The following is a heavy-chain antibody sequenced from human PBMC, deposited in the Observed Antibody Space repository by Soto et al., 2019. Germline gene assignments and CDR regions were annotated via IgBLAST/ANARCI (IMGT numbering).Heavy chain of an antibody. Sequence: SETLSLTCTVSGGSVSSGSYYWSWIRQPPWKGLEWIGYIYYSGSTNYNPSLKSRVTISVDTSKNQFSLKLSSVTAADTAVYYCARGGGGNFWSGYYTSWFDPWGQGXLVTVHS. V-gene: IGHV4-61*01. CDR2: IYYSGST. J-gene: IGHJ5*02. CDR3: ARGGGGNFWSGYYTSWFDP. D-gene: IGHD3-3*01. CDR1: GGSVSSGSYY.